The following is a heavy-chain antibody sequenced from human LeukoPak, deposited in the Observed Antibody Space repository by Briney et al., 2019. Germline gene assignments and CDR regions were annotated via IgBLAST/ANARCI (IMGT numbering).Heavy chain of an antibody. V-gene: IGHV4-59*08. Sequence: SETLSLTCTVSGGAISSYYWSWIRLPPGKGLEWIGYIYYSGYIYYSGSTKYNPSLKSRVTISVDTSKNQFSLKLSSVTAADTAVFYCERSRDGYNYGWFDPWGQGTLVTVSS. CDR3: ERSRDGYNYGWFDP. CDR2: IYYSGYIYYSGST. D-gene: IGHD5-24*01. CDR1: GGAISSYY. J-gene: IGHJ5*02.